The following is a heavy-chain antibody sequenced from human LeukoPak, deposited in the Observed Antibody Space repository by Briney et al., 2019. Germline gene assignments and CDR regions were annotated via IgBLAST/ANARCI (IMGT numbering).Heavy chain of an antibody. J-gene: IGHJ5*02. Sequence: SETLSFTCTVSGGSISSYYWSWIRQPPGKGLEWIGYIYYSGNTNYNPSLKSRLTMSVDTSRNQFSLKLSSVTAADTAVYYCARDLGYCSTTSCYTWFDPWGQGTLVTVSS. V-gene: IGHV4-59*01. CDR2: IYYSGNT. CDR3: ARDLGYCSTTSCYTWFDP. CDR1: GGSISSYY. D-gene: IGHD2-2*02.